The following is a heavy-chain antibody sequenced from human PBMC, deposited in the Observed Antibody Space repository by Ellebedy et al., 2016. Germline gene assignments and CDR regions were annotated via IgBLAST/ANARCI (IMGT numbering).Heavy chain of an antibody. V-gene: IGHV3-15*01. CDR1: GFTFSNAW. D-gene: IGHD3-22*01. J-gene: IGHJ3*02. CDR2: IKSKTDGGTT. Sequence: GESLKISCAASGFTFSNAWMSWVRQAPGKGLEWVGRIKSKTDGGTTDYAAPVKGRFTISRDDSKNTLYLQMNSLKTEDTAVYYCTTVYYDSSGQDAFDIWGQGTMVTVSS. CDR3: TTVYYDSSGQDAFDI.